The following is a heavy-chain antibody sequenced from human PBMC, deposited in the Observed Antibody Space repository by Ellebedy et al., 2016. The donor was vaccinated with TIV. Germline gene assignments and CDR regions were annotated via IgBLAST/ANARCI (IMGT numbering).Heavy chain of an antibody. D-gene: IGHD3-10*02. CDR3: AKDVFRWALDS. CDR2: IEGSNDNT. J-gene: IGHJ4*02. CDR1: GFTLRNYG. V-gene: IGHV3-23*01. Sequence: GGSLRLSXEVSGFTLRNYGMHWVRQAPGKGLEWVSAIEGSNDNTHYADSVMGRFSISRDTSRNTLFLQMNSLTVGDTAVYYCAKDVFRWALDSWGQGTLVTVSS.